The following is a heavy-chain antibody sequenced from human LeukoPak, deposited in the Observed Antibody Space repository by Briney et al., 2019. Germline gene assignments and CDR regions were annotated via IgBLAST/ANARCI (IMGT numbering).Heavy chain of an antibody. Sequence: GGSLRLSCAASGFTFNKNSMNWVRQAPGKGLEWVSYISSSSSTIYYADSVKGRFTISRDNAKNSLYLQMNSLRDEDTAVYYCARDGGYSYEYYFDYWGQGTLVTVSS. D-gene: IGHD5-18*01. V-gene: IGHV3-48*02. CDR2: ISSSSSTI. CDR3: ARDGGYSYEYYFDY. J-gene: IGHJ4*02. CDR1: GFTFNKNS.